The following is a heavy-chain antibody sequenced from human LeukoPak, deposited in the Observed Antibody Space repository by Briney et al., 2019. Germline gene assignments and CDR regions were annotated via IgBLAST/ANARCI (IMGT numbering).Heavy chain of an antibody. Sequence: PGGSLRLSCAASGFTFSSYAMSWVRQAPGKGLEWVSAISGSGGSTYYADSVKGRFTISRDNSKNTLYLQMNSLRAEDTAVYYCARVRVGPFNYYDSSGYLDYWGQGTLVTVSS. CDR3: ARVRVGPFNYYDSSGYLDY. CDR2: ISGSGGST. V-gene: IGHV3-23*01. CDR1: GFTFSSYA. D-gene: IGHD3-22*01. J-gene: IGHJ4*02.